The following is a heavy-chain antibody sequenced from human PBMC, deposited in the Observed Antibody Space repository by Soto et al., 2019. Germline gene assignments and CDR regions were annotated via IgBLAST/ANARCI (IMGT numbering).Heavy chain of an antibody. V-gene: IGHV3-30*03. CDR1: GFNVSSNG. J-gene: IGHJ4*02. D-gene: IGHD2-8*02. Sequence: GESLRLSCAASGFNVSSNGMHWVRQAPGKGLEKEAVISRDGGTKFYADNKKGRFTISKDNSRNTLFLEMNCLSGDDMAIYYCTGEVASGYWGQGTLVTVSS. CDR3: TGEVASGY. CDR2: ISRDGGTK.